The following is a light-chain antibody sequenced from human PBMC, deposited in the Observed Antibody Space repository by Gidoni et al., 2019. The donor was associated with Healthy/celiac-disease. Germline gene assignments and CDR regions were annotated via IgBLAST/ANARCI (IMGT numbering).Light chain of an antibody. Sequence: DIQMTQSPSSLSASVGDRVTITCRASQSISSYLNWYQQKPGKAPKLLLYAASSLQSGVPLRFSGSGSGTDFTLTSSSLQPEDFATYYCQQSYSTPFTFGPGTKVDIK. CDR2: AAS. CDR1: QSISSY. CDR3: QQSYSTPFT. V-gene: IGKV1-39*01. J-gene: IGKJ3*01.